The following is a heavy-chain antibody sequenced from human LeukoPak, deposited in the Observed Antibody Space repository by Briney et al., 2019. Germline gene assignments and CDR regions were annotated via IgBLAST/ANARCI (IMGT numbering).Heavy chain of an antibody. CDR3: ARDKGVVVAQHAFDI. Sequence: SEALSLTCAVYGGSFSGYYWSWIRQPPGKGLEWIGYIYHSGSTYYNPSLKSRVTISVDRSKNQFSLKLSSVTAADTAVYYCARDKGVVVAQHAFDIWGQGTMVTVSS. J-gene: IGHJ3*02. D-gene: IGHD2-15*01. CDR2: IYHSGST. CDR1: GGSFSGYY. V-gene: IGHV4-34*01.